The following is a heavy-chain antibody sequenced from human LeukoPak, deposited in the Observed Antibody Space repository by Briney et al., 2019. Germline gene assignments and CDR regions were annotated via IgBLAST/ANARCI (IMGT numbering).Heavy chain of an antibody. CDR3: GRDPNGDYIGAFDM. CDR1: GFTFSNYW. D-gene: IGHD4-17*01. Sequence: GGSLRLSCAASGFTFSNYWMTWVRQAPGKGLEWVSAIRGSGGSTYYADSVKDRFTISRDNSKNTLYLQMNSLRAEDTAVYYCGRDPNGDYIGAFDMWGQGTVVTVSS. CDR2: IRGSGGST. J-gene: IGHJ3*02. V-gene: IGHV3-23*01.